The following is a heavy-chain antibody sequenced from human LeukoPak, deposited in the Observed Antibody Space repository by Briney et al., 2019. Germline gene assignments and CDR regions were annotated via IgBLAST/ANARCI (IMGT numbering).Heavy chain of an antibody. J-gene: IGHJ3*02. D-gene: IGHD3-9*01. V-gene: IGHV1-18*01. CDR1: GYTFTSYG. Sequence: ASVKVSCKASGYTFTSYGISWVRQAPGQGLEWMGWISAYNGNTNYAQKLQGRVTMTTATSTSTAYMELRSLRSDDTAVYHCARDRSDILTASAFDIWGQGTMVTVSS. CDR3: ARDRSDILTASAFDI. CDR2: ISAYNGNT.